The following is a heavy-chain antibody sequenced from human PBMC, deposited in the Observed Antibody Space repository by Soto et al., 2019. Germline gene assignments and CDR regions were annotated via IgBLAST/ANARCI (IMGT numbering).Heavy chain of an antibody. D-gene: IGHD3-22*01. V-gene: IGHV3-30-3*01. Sequence: QVQLVESGGGVVQPGRSLRLSCAASGFTFSSYAMHWVRQAPGKGLEWVAVISYDGSNKYYADSVKGRFTISRDNSKNTLYLQMNSVGAEDTAVYYCAREWGYYDSSGYYLREYFQHWGQGTLVTVSS. CDR2: ISYDGSNK. CDR3: AREWGYYDSSGYYLREYFQH. J-gene: IGHJ1*01. CDR1: GFTFSSYA.